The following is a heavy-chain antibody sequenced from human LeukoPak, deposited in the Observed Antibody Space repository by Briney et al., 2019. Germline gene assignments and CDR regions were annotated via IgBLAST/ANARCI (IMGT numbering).Heavy chain of an antibody. V-gene: IGHV3-23*01. D-gene: IGHD3-22*01. CDR2: ISGSGGST. J-gene: IGHJ4*02. CDR1: GFTFSSYA. Sequence: PGGSLRLSCAASGFTFSSYAMSWVRQAPGKGLEWVSAISGSGGSTYYADSVKGRFTISRDNSKNTLYLQMNSLRAEDTAVYYCAKMGMIVVVIAYFDYWGQGTLVTVSS. CDR3: AKMGMIVVVIAYFDY.